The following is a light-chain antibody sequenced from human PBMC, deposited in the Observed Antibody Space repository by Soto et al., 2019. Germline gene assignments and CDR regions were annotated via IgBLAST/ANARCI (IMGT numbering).Light chain of an antibody. CDR1: QIVASN. J-gene: IGKJ2*01. CDR2: GAS. V-gene: IGKV3-15*01. Sequence: EIEMTQSPASLSVSPGDGATLSCRASQIVASNLAWYQQKPGQGPRLLIHGASTRAAGVPARFSGSGSGTDFTLTISSLQSEDFAVYYCQQYHNWPPQYTFGQGTKLQIK. CDR3: QQYHNWPPQYT.